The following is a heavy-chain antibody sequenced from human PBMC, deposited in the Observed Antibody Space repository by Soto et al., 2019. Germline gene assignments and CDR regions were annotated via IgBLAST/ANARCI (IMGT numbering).Heavy chain of an antibody. J-gene: IGHJ4*02. CDR2: ISGSGGST. V-gene: IGHV3-23*01. Sequence: GVLRLSCAASGFTFSSYAMSWVRQAPGKGLEWVSAISGSGGSTYYADSVKGRFTISRDNSKNTLYLQMNSLRAEDTAVYYCAKDRGYSYGWDYFDYWGQGTLVTVSS. CDR1: GFTFSSYA. CDR3: AKDRGYSYGWDYFDY. D-gene: IGHD5-18*01.